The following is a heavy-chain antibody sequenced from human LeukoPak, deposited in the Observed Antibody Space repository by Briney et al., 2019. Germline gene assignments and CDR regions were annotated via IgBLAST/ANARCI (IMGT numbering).Heavy chain of an antibody. V-gene: IGHV3-23*01. CDR1: GITLSNFG. CDR2: LRGSSGST. Sequence: RGSLRPSCAVSGITLSNFGITWVRQAAGEWLEWVAGLRGSSGSTKYADSVKGRFTISRENAANSLYLQMNSLRAEDSAVYYCATTFPYCTRGTCALGGQGTLVTVSS. D-gene: IGHD2-8*01. J-gene: IGHJ4*02. CDR3: ATTFPYCTRGTCAL.